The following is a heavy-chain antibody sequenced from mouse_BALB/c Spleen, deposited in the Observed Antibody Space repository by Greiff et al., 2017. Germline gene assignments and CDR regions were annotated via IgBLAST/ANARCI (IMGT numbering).Heavy chain of an antibody. CDR3: ARENYGSSFPYAMDY. CDR2: ISSGGST. Sequence: DVHLVESGGGLVKPGGSLKLSCAASGFTFSSYAMSWVRQTPEKRLEWVASISSGGSTYYPDSVKGRFTISRDNARNILYLQMSSLRSEDTAMYYCARENYGSSFPYAMDYWGQGTSVTVSS. J-gene: IGHJ4*01. V-gene: IGHV5-6-5*01. D-gene: IGHD1-1*01. CDR1: GFTFSSYA.